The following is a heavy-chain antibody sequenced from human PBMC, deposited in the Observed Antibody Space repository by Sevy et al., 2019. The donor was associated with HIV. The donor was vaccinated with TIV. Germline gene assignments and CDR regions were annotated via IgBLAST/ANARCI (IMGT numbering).Heavy chain of an antibody. V-gene: IGHV4-30-4*01. CDR2: IYYSGNT. CDR3: ARVTGPFGWSDP. CDR1: GGSITNPDYN. J-gene: IGHJ5*02. Sequence: SETLSLTCSVSGGSITNPDYNWSWTRQPPGKGLEWIGYIYYSGNTYYSPSLKSRVLLSIDTSKNQFSLSVNSVTSADTAVYYCARVTGPFGWSDPWGQGTLVTVSS. D-gene: IGHD3-9*01.